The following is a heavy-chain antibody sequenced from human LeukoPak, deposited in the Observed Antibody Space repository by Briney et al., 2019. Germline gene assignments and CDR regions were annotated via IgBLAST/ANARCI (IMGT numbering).Heavy chain of an antibody. J-gene: IGHJ6*02. CDR2: IYYSGST. CDR3: AREGGNYYYYYGMDV. Sequence: KASETLSLTCTVSGGSITGSYWSWVRQPPGKGLEWIGYIYYSGSTNYNPSLKSRVTISVDTSKNQFSLKLSSVTAADTAVYYCAREGGNYYYYYGMDVWGQGTTVTVSS. D-gene: IGHD3-16*01. CDR1: GGSITGSY. V-gene: IGHV4-59*01.